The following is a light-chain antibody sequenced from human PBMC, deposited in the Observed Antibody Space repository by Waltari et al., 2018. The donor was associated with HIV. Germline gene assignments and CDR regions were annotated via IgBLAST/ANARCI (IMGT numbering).Light chain of an antibody. CDR2: NAS. CDR3: QQYNNWPPWT. CDR1: QSVSSD. J-gene: IGKJ1*01. Sequence: EILMTQSPATLSVPPGERVTLSCRVSQSVSSDLAWYRQKPGQAPRLLIYNASTRATGLPARFSGSGSGTEFTLTISSLQSEDFAFYYCQQYNNWPPWTFGQGTKVEIK. V-gene: IGKV3-15*01.